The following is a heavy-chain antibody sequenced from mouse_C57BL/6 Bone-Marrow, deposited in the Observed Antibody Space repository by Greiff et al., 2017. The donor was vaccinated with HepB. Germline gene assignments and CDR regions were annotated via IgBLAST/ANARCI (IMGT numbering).Heavy chain of an antibody. Sequence: VQLQQPGAELVKPGASVKLSCKASGYTFTSYWMHWVKQRPGRGLEWIGRIYPNSGGTKYNEKFKSKATLTVDKPSSTAYMQLSSLTSEDSAVYYCARWGTTVVATDAMDYWGQGTSVTVSS. D-gene: IGHD1-1*01. CDR2: IYPNSGGT. CDR1: GYTFTSYW. J-gene: IGHJ4*01. V-gene: IGHV1-72*01. CDR3: ARWGTTVVATDAMDY.